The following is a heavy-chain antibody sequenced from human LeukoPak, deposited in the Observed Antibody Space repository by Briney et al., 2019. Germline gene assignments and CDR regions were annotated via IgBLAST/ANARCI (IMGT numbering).Heavy chain of an antibody. CDR1: GFTFTNYA. CDR2: LTGDGGT. J-gene: IGHJ4*02. CDR3: AKVKWKLIGYFDY. Sequence: GGSLRLSCAASGFTFTNYAMSWDRQAPGKGLEWVSVLTGDGGTYYADSVKGRFTNSRDDSKNTLFLQTNSLRAEDTAVYFCAKVKWKLIGYFDYWGQGTLVTVSS. D-gene: IGHD1-20*01. V-gene: IGHV3-23*01.